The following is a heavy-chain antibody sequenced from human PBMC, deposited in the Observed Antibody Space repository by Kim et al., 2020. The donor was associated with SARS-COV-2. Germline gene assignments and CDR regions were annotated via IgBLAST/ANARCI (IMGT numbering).Heavy chain of an antibody. CDR2: GTT. D-gene: IGHD1-26*01. V-gene: IGHV4-30-2*04. J-gene: IGHJ4*02. CDR3: ARGGALDY. Sequence: GTTYYNLTLKPPVTISVDTSKNQFSLKLTSVTAGDTAVYYCARGGALDYWGRGTLVTVSS.